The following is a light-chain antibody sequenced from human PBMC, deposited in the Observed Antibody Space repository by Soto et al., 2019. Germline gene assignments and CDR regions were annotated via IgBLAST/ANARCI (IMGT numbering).Light chain of an antibody. CDR2: DVA. Sequence: QSVLTQPASVSDSPGQSITISCTGTSSDVGGSNFVSWYQQHPGKPPKLIIYDVANRPSGVSNRFSGSKSGSTASLIISRLQTEDEADYYCVSYTSSTTYVLGTGTKVTVL. J-gene: IGLJ1*01. V-gene: IGLV2-14*03. CDR1: SSDVGGSNF. CDR3: VSYTSSTTYV.